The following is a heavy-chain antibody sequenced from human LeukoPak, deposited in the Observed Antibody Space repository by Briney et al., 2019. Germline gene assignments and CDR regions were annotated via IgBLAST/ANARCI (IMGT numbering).Heavy chain of an antibody. CDR3: ARVGIAGAGSFDY. D-gene: IGHD6-19*01. V-gene: IGHV3-48*03. J-gene: IGHJ4*02. Sequence: PGGSLRLSCAASGFTFSSYEMNWVRQAPGKGLEWVSYISSSGSTIYYADSVKGRFTISRDNAKNSLYLQMNSLRAEDTAVYYCARVGIAGAGSFDYWGQGTLVTVSS. CDR2: ISSSGSTI. CDR1: GFTFSSYE.